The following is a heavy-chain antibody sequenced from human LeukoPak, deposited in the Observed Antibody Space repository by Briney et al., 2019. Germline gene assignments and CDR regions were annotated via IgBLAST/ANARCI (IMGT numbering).Heavy chain of an antibody. CDR3: ARGYSSGWYDY. CDR1: GGSFSGYY. V-gene: IGHV4-34*01. CDR2: INHSGST. D-gene: IGHD6-19*01. J-gene: IGHJ4*02. Sequence: SETLSLTCAVYGGSFSGYYWSWIRQPPGKGLEWIGEINHSGSTNYNPSLKSRVTISVDTSKNQFSLELSSVTAADTAVYYCARGYSSGWYDYWGQGTLVTVSS.